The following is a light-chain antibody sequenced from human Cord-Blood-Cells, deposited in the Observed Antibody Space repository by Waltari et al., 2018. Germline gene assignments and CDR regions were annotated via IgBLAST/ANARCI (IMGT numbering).Light chain of an antibody. V-gene: IGLV2-14*04. CDR1: SSDVGGYNY. CDR3: SSYTSSSTFGV. CDR2: DVS. Sequence: SVSGSPGQSITISCTGTSSDVGGYNYVSWYQQHPGKAPKLMIYDVSKRPSGVSNRFSGSKSGNTASLTISGLQAEDEADYYCSSYTSSSTFGVFGGGTKLTVL. J-gene: IGLJ3*02.